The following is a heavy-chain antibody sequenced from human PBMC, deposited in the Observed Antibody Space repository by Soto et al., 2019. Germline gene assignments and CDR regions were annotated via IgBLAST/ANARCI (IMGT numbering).Heavy chain of an antibody. CDR1: GGSFSGYY. CDR2: INHSGST. D-gene: IGHD2-21*01. J-gene: IGHJ4*02. CDR3: ARGASGGKNASFDY. Sequence: PSETLSLTCAVYGGSFSGYYWSWIRQPPGKGLEWIGEINHSGSTNYNPSLKSRVTISVDTSKNQFSLKLSSVTAADTAVYYCARGASGGKNASFDYWGQGTLVTVSS. V-gene: IGHV4-34*01.